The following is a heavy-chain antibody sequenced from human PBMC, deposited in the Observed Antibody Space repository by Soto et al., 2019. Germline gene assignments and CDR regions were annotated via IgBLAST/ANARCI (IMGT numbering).Heavy chain of an antibody. CDR1: GYTFTGYY. CDR2: INPNSGGT. Sequence: ASVKVSCKASGYTFTGYYMHWVRQAPGQGLEWMGWINPNSGGTNYAQKFQGWVTMTRDTSISTAYMELSRLRSDDTAVYYCARGDYDFWSGYNGFDPWGQGTLVTVSS. D-gene: IGHD3-3*01. V-gene: IGHV1-2*04. J-gene: IGHJ5*02. CDR3: ARGDYDFWSGYNGFDP.